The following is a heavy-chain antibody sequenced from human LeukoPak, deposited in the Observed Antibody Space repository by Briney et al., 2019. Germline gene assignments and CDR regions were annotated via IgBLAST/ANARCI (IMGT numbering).Heavy chain of an antibody. J-gene: IGHJ4*02. Sequence: ASVKVSCKPSGYTFTGYYMHWVRQAPGQGLEWMGRINPNSGGTTSAQKFQGRITMTRDTSITTAYMELSRLRSDDTAVYYCAREDSYSGNYLYYFDYWGQGTLVTVSS. CDR3: AREDSYSGNYLYYFDY. V-gene: IGHV1-2*06. CDR2: INPNSGGT. CDR1: GYTFTGYY. D-gene: IGHD1-26*01.